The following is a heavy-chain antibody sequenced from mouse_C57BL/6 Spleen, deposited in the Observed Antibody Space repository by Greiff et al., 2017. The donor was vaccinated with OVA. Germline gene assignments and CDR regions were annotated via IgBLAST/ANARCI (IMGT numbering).Heavy chain of an antibody. J-gene: IGHJ2*01. CDR1: GYSITSGYY. V-gene: IGHV3-6*01. CDR3: AITTVVAGDY. CDR2: ISYDGSN. D-gene: IGHD1-1*01. Sequence: EVKLLESGPGLVKPSQSLSLTCSVTGYSITSGYYWNWIRQFPGNKLEWMGYISYDGSNNYNPSLKNRISITRDTSKNQFFLKLNSVTTEDTATYYCAITTVVAGDYWGQGTTLTVSS.